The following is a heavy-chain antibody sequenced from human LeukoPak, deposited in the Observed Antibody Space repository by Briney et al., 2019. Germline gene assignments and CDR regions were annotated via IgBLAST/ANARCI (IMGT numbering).Heavy chain of an antibody. CDR1: GASISSYY. Sequence: SETLSLTCTVSGASISSYYWSWIRQPPGEGLEWIGYIWHNGITNYSPSLKSRVTISLDTSKKQYSLKLTSVTDADTALYYCXXXXXXXXXXXPLRAFDVWGQGTMVTVSS. J-gene: IGHJ3*01. V-gene: IGHV4-59*08. CDR2: IWHNGIT. CDR3: XXXXXXXXXXXPLRAFDV.